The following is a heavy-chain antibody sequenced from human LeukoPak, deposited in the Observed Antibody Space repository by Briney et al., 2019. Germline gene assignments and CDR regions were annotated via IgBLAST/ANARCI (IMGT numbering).Heavy chain of an antibody. CDR2: ISGSGGST. V-gene: IGHV3-23*01. CDR3: AKVGVITIFGVVTNYFDY. J-gene: IGHJ4*02. Sequence: PGGSLRLSCAASGFTFSSYAMSWVRQAPGKGLEWVSDISGSGGSTYYADSVKGRFTISRDNSKNTLYLQMNSLRAEDTAVYYCAKVGVITIFGVVTNYFDYWGQGTLVTVSS. D-gene: IGHD3-3*01. CDR1: GFTFSSYA.